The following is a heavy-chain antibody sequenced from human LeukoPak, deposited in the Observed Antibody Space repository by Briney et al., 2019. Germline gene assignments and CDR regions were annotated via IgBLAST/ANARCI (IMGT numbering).Heavy chain of an antibody. J-gene: IGHJ3*02. CDR1: GFTFSDYY. D-gene: IGHD3-22*01. CDR2: IKQDGSEK. V-gene: IGHV3-7*01. Sequence: PGGSLRLSCAASGFTFSDYYMSWVRQAPGKGLEWVANIKQDGSEKYYVDSVKGRFTISRDNAKNSLYLQMNSLRAEDTAVYYCARSHAYDSSGYDAFDIWGQGTMVTVS. CDR3: ARSHAYDSSGYDAFDI.